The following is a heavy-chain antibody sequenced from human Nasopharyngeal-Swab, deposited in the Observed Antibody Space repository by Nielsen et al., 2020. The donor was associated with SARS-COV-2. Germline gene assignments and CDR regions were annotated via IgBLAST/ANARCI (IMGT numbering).Heavy chain of an antibody. Sequence: SGPTLVKPTETLTLTCTVSGFSLSNARMGVSWIRQPPGKALEWLAHIFSNDEKSYSTSLKSRLTISKDTSKSQVVLTVTNMDPVDTATYYCARISSYCSSTSCYVYYYYYGMDVWGQGTTVTVSS. CDR2: IFSNDEK. D-gene: IGHD2-2*01. CDR3: ARISSYCSSTSCYVYYYYYGMDV. V-gene: IGHV2-26*01. CDR1: GFSLSNARMG. J-gene: IGHJ6*02.